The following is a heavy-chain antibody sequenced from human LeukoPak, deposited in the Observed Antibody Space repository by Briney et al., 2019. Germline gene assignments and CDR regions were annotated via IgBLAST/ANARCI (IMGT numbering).Heavy chain of an antibody. D-gene: IGHD2-2*02. J-gene: IGHJ4*02. V-gene: IGHV3-30*02. Sequence: GGSLRLSCAASGFTFSSYGMHWVRQAPGKGLEWVAFIRYDGSNKYYADSVKGRFTISRDNSKNTLYLQMNSLRAEDTAVYYCAKEVVPGAIGIGYWGQGTLVTVSS. CDR2: IRYDGSNK. CDR1: GFTFSSYG. CDR3: AKEVVPGAIGIGY.